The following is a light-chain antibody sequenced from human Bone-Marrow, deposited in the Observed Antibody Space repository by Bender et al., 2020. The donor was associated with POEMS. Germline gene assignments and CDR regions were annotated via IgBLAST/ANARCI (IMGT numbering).Light chain of an antibody. CDR3: CSYTSSTTLV. CDR2: DVS. Sequence: QSALTQPASVSGSPGQSITISCTGTSSDVGGYNYVSWFKQHPGKAPKLMIYDVSDRPSGVSNRFSGSKSGNTASLTISGLQPEDEADYYCCSYTSSTTLVFGGGTKVTVL. J-gene: IGLJ2*01. V-gene: IGLV2-14*01. CDR1: SSDVGGYNY.